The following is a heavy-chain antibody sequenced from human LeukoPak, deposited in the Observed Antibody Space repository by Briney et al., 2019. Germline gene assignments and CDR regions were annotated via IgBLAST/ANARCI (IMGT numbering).Heavy chain of an antibody. CDR3: ARGSRPHYDFWSGPPDAFDI. V-gene: IGHV1-69*13. CDR1: GGTFSSYA. D-gene: IGHD3-3*01. Sequence: SVKVSCKASGGTFSSYAISWVRQAPGQGLEWMGGIIPIFGTASYAQKFQGRVTITADESTSTAYMELSSLRSEDTAVYYCARGSRPHYDFWSGPPDAFDIWGQGTMVTVSS. J-gene: IGHJ3*02. CDR2: IIPIFGTA.